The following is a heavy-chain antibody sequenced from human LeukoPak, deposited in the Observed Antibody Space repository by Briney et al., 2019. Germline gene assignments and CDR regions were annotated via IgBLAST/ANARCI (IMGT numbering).Heavy chain of an antibody. D-gene: IGHD4-17*01. Sequence: PSETLSLTCTVSGVPINSYYWSWIRQPPGKGLEWIGYIYYTGSTNKNSSLKSRVTISLDMSKNQFSLKLSSMTAADTAVYYCARRSVTGWFDPWGLGTLVTVSS. V-gene: IGHV4-59*08. CDR1: GVPINSYY. J-gene: IGHJ5*02. CDR3: ARRSVTGWFDP. CDR2: IYYTGST.